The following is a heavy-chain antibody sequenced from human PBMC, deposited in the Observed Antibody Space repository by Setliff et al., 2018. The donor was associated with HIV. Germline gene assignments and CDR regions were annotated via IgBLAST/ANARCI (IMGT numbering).Heavy chain of an antibody. CDR2: ITNTGAT. Sequence: SETLSLTCTVSGDSISSGNYYWTWIRQPAGKALEWIGRITNTGATEYNPSLKSRVTVSVDTSQNQFSLKLTSVTAADTATYFCSRDLWGDDYYYNNMDVWGKGTTVTVSS. J-gene: IGHJ6*03. CDR1: GDSISSGNYY. D-gene: IGHD2-21*02. CDR3: SRDLWGDDYYYNNMDV. V-gene: IGHV4-61*02.